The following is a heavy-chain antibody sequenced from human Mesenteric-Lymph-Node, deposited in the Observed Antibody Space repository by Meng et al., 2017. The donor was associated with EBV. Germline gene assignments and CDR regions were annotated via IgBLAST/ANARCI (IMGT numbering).Heavy chain of an antibody. CDR2: IYWDDDK. CDR1: GFSLNTGGVG. Sequence: QITLKASGPTLVKPPQTLTLTCSFSGFSLNTGGVGVGWIRQPPGKALEWLALIYWDDDKRYNPSLKTRLTITKDTSKNQVVLTMTNMDPVDTATYYCAHKDDVRDGAPFDSWGQGTLVTVSS. D-gene: IGHD3-10*02. CDR3: AHKDDVRDGAPFDS. V-gene: IGHV2-5*02. J-gene: IGHJ4*02.